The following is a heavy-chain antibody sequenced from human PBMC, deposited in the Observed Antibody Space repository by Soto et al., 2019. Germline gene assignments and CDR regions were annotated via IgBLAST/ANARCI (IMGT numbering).Heavy chain of an antibody. CDR1: GFTFSNAW. J-gene: IGHJ4*02. Sequence: PGGSLRLSCAASGFTFSNAWMSWVRQAPGKGLEWVGRIKSKTDGGTTDYAAPVKGRFTISRDDSKNTLYLQMNSLKTEDTAVYYCTTQGLTLVSCSSTSCAIYYWGQGTLVTVSS. V-gene: IGHV3-15*01. D-gene: IGHD2-2*01. CDR3: TTQGLTLVSCSSTSCAIYY. CDR2: IKSKTDGGTT.